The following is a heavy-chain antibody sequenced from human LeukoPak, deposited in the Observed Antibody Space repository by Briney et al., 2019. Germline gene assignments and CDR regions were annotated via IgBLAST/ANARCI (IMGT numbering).Heavy chain of an antibody. CDR1: GYTFTSYG. J-gene: IGHJ4*02. V-gene: IGHV1-18*01. CDR2: ISAYNGNT. Sequence: RASVKVSCKASGYTFTSYGISWVRQAPGQGLEWMGWISAYNGNTNYAQKLQGRVTMTTDTSTSTAYMELRSLRSDDTAVYYCARVTGYQPGNIFFDYWGQGTLVTVSS. CDR3: ARVTGYQPGNIFFDY. D-gene: IGHD2-2*01.